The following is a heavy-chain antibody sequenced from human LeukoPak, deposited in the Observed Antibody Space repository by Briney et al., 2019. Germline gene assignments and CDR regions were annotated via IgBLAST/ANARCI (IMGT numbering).Heavy chain of an antibody. CDR1: GFTFSRYA. CDR3: ARESGPDFWSGYRYYFDY. CDR2: ISYDGSNK. D-gene: IGHD3-3*01. Sequence: QPGGSLRLSCAASGFTFSRYAMHWVRQAPGKGLEWVAVISYDGSNKYYADSVKGRFTISRDNSKNTLYLQMNSLRAEDTAVYYCARESGPDFWSGYRYYFDYWGQGTLVTVSS. V-gene: IGHV3-30-3*01. J-gene: IGHJ4*02.